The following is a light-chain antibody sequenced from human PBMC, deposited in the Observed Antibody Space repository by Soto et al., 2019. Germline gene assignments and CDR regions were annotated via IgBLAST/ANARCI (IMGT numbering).Light chain of an antibody. Sequence: QSVLTQPPSASGTPGQRVTISCSGSSSNIGTNTGNWYQQFPGSAPQLLLYNTNQRPSGVPGRFSGSKSGTSASLAISGLQYEDEADYYCAAWDGSLDVVLFGGGHKVTVL. V-gene: IGLV1-44*01. CDR1: SSNIGTNT. J-gene: IGLJ2*01. CDR3: AAWDGSLDVVL. CDR2: NTN.